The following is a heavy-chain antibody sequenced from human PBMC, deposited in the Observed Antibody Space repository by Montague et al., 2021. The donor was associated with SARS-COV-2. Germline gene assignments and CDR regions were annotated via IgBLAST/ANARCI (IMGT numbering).Heavy chain of an antibody. CDR3: ARGYDYVWGRYRYLHWFDP. CDR1: GGSFSGYY. D-gene: IGHD3-16*02. V-gene: IGHV4-34*01. CDR2: INHSGST. Sequence: SETLSLTCAVYGGSFSGYYWSWIRQPPGKGLEWIGEINHSGSTNYNPSLKSRVTISVDTSKNQFSLKLSSVTAADTAVYYCARGYDYVWGRYRYLHWFDPWGQGTLVTVSS. J-gene: IGHJ5*02.